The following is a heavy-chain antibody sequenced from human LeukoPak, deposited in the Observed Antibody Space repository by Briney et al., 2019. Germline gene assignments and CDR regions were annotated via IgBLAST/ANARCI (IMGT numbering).Heavy chain of an antibody. Sequence: ASVKVSCKASGYTFTSYYMHWVRQAPGQGLEWMGIINPSGGSTSYAQKFQGRVTMTRDMSTSTVYMELSSLRSEDTAVYYCARGHVSRRYYDSTDYLDWFDPWGQGTLVTVSS. D-gene: IGHD3-22*01. V-gene: IGHV1-46*01. CDR3: ARGHVSRRYYDSTDYLDWFDP. J-gene: IGHJ5*02. CDR2: INPSGGST. CDR1: GYTFTSYY.